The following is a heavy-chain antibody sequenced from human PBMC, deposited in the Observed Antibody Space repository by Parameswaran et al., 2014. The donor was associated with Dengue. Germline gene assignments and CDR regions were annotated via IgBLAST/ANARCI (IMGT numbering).Heavy chain of an antibody. Sequence: WIRQPPGKGLEWVADIKQDGSEKYYVDSVKGRFTISRDNAKNSLYLQMNSLRAEDTAVYYCARENYYDSSGYPLFDYWGQGTWSPSPQ. CDR2: IKQDGSEK. D-gene: IGHD3-22*01. J-gene: IGHJ4*02. CDR3: ARENYYDSSGYPLFDY. V-gene: IGHV3-7*01.